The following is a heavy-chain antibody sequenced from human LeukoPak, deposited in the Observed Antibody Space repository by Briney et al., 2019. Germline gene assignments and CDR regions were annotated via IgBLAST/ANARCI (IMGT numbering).Heavy chain of an antibody. CDR1: DASFSSHY. Sequence: SETLSLTCIVSDASFSSHYWTWIRQPPGKGLEWIGYISYTGSTNYNPSFKSRVPISVATHQNQFPLELTSVPAADPAVYYCARDPTPVTKGFDLWGQGTMVPVSS. V-gene: IGHV4-59*11. D-gene: IGHD4-17*01. CDR3: ARDPTPVTKGFDL. J-gene: IGHJ3*01. CDR2: ISYTGST.